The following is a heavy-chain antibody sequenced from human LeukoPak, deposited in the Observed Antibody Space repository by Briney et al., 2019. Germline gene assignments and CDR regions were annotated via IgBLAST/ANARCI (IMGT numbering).Heavy chain of an antibody. D-gene: IGHD6-13*01. CDR2: IIPIFGTA. J-gene: IGHJ3*02. CDR3: AREGDSSWLHDVFDI. V-gene: IGHV1-69*06. Sequence: SVKVSCKASGGTFSSYAISWVRQAPGQGLEWMGGIIPIFGTANYAQKFQGRVTITADKSTSTAYMELSSLRSEDTAVYYCAREGDSSWLHDVFDIWGQGTMVTVSS. CDR1: GGTFSSYA.